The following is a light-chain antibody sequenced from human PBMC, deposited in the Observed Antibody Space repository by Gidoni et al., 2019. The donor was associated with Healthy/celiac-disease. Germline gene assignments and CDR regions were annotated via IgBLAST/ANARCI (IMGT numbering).Light chain of an antibody. CDR2: DAS. CDR3: QQYGSSPLT. Sequence: ENVLTQSPATLSLSPGERATLSCGASQRVSSSYLAWYQQTPGLAPRLLIYDASSRATGIPDRFSGSGSGTDFTLTISRLEPEDFAVYYCQQYGSSPLTFGGXTKVEIK. CDR1: QRVSSSY. J-gene: IGKJ4*01. V-gene: IGKV3D-20*01.